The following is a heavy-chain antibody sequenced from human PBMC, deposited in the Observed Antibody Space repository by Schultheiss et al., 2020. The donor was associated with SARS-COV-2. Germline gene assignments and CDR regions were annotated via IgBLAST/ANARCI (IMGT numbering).Heavy chain of an antibody. J-gene: IGHJ4*02. CDR2: ITGSGDNT. D-gene: IGHD2-15*01. V-gene: IGHV3-23*01. CDR1: GFPFATFD. Sequence: GGSLRLSCAASGFPFATFDMSWVRQAPGKGLEWVSIITGSGDNTYYADSVKGRFTISRDISENTLSLQMNSLRVEDSALYYCAKQGGIVVVVAATLDYWGQGTLVTVSS. CDR3: AKQGGIVVVVAATLDY.